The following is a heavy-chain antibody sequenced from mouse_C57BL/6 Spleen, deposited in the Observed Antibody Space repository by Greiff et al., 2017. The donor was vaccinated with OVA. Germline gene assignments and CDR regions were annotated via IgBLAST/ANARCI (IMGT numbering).Heavy chain of an antibody. V-gene: IGHV10-3*01. J-gene: IGHJ1*03. Sequence: EVMLVESGGGLVQPKGSLKLSCAASGFTFNTYAMHWVRQAPGKGLEWVASRRSKSSNYATYYADSVKDRFTISRDDSQSMLYLQMNNLKTEDTAMYYCVRERAEGWYFDVWGTGTTVTVSS. CDR2: RRSKSSNYAT. CDR1: GFTFNTYA. CDR3: VRERAEGWYFDV. D-gene: IGHD3-3*01.